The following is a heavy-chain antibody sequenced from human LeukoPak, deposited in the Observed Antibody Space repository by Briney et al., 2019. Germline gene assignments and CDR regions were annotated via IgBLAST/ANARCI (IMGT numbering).Heavy chain of an antibody. V-gene: IGHV3-23*01. CDR3: ARGAYIKQQLPWDYFDY. CDR2: ISDSGDGT. CDR1: GFTFRSYA. Sequence: PGGSLRLSCAGSGFTFRSYAMSWVRQSPVKGLEWVSAISDSGDGTYYADSVKGRFTISRDNAKNSLYLQMNSLRAEDTAVYYCARGAYIKQQLPWDYFDYWGQGTLVTVSS. D-gene: IGHD6-13*01. J-gene: IGHJ4*02.